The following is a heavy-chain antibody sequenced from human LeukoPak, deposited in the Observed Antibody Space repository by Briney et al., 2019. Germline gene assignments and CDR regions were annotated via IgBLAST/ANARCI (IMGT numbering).Heavy chain of an antibody. CDR3: ARDKRRDYGDYSGWFDP. CDR1: GFTFSSYE. V-gene: IGHV3-48*03. D-gene: IGHD4-17*01. Sequence: GGSLRLSCAASGFTFSSYEMNWVRQAPGKGLEWVSYISSSGSTIYYADSVKGRFTISRDNAKNSLYLQMNSLRAEDTAVYYCARDKRRDYGDYSGWFDPWGQGTLVTVPS. CDR2: ISSSGSTI. J-gene: IGHJ5*02.